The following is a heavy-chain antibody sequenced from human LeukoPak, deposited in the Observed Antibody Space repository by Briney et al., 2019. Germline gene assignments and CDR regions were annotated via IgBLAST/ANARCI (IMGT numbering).Heavy chain of an antibody. D-gene: IGHD5-18*01. CDR1: GFTFSSYS. Sequence: PGGSLRLSCAASGFTFSSYSMNWVRQAPGKGLEWGSYISSSSSTIYYADSVKGRFTISRDNAKNSLYLQMNSLRAEDTAVYYCASLGYSYGYGLDAFDIWGQGTMVTVSS. CDR2: ISSSSSTI. J-gene: IGHJ3*02. CDR3: ASLGYSYGYGLDAFDI. V-gene: IGHV3-48*01.